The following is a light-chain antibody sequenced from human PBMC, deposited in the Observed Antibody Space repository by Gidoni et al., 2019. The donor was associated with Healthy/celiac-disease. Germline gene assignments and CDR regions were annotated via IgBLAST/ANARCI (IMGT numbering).Light chain of an antibody. Sequence: IVLTQSPGTLSLSPGERATLSCRASQSVSSSYLAWYQQKPGQAPRLLIYGASSRATGIPDRFSGSGSGTDFTLTISRLEPEDFAVYYCQQYGSLLTFGGXTKVEIK. CDR2: GAS. CDR1: QSVSSSY. J-gene: IGKJ4*01. V-gene: IGKV3-20*01. CDR3: QQYGSLLT.